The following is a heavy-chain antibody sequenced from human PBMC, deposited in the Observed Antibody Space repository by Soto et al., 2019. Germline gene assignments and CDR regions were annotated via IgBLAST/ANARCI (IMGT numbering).Heavy chain of an antibody. CDR3: ARGPPTIFGVVIIAQAQATDY. V-gene: IGHV1-8*01. Sequence: GASVKVSCKASGYTFTSYDINWVRQAPGQGLEWMGWMNPNSGNTGYAQKFQGRVTMTRNTSISTAYMELSSLRSEDTAVYYCARGPPTIFGVVIIAQAQATDYWGQGTLVTVSS. J-gene: IGHJ4*02. D-gene: IGHD3-3*01. CDR1: GYTFTSYD. CDR2: MNPNSGNT.